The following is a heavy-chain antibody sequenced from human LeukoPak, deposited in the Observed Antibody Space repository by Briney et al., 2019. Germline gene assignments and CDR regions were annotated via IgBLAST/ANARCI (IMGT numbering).Heavy chain of an antibody. V-gene: IGHV3-74*01. J-gene: IGHJ4*02. D-gene: IGHD3-9*01. CDR1: GLTFSSYW. CDR2: ISGDGSTT. CDR3: ARLDMLTGNYYYFNF. Sequence: QTGGSLRLSCAASGLTFSSYWMHWVRQAPGMGLVWVSRISGDGSTTSYADSVKGRFTISRDNAKNTLYLQMNSLRAEDTAVYYCARLDMLTGNYYYFNFWGQGTLVTVSS.